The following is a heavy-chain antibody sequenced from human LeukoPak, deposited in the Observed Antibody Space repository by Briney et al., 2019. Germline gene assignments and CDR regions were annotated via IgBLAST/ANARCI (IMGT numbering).Heavy chain of an antibody. D-gene: IGHD1-26*01. V-gene: IGHV3-23*01. CDR1: GFTFSSYA. Sequence: GGSLRLSCAASGFTFSSYAMSWVRQAPGKGLEWVSSISGSGSSTYYAGSVKGRFTISRDNSKNTLYAQMNSLRAEDTAVYSCAKGLQWELPFDYWGQGTLVTVSS. CDR2: ISGSGSST. CDR3: AKGLQWELPFDY. J-gene: IGHJ4*02.